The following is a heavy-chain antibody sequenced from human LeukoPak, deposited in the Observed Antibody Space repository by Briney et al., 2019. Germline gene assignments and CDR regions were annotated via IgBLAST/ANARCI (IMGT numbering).Heavy chain of an antibody. CDR3: ARDYGGKFDY. D-gene: IGHD4-23*01. Sequence: SETLSLTCTVSLGFISSFYWSCGRQPPGKGLEWIGYIYSSGSTKYNPSLKSRVTISVDTSKNQFSLKLSSVTAADTAVYYCARDYGGKFDYWGQGTLVTVSS. V-gene: IGHV4-59*01. CDR2: IYSSGST. CDR1: LGFISSFY. J-gene: IGHJ4*02.